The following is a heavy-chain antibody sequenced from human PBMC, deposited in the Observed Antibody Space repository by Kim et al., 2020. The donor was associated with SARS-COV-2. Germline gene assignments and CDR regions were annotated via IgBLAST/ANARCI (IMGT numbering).Heavy chain of an antibody. CDR2: ISGSGDNT. CDR1: GFTFSTYA. CDR3: ARDTVITNYNEYFYH. V-gene: IGHV3-23*01. Sequence: GGSLRLSCAASGFTFSTYAMTWVRQAPGKGLECVSGISGSGDNTYYADSVKGRFTISRDNSRNTLYLQMNSLRADDTALYYCARDTVITNYNEYFYHWG. D-gene: IGHD3-22*01. J-gene: IGHJ1*01.